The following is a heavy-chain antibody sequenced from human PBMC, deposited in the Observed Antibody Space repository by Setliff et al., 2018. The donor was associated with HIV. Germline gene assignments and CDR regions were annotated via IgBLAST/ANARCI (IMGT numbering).Heavy chain of an antibody. CDR2: IFTSGST. CDR1: GGSISFYY. Sequence: KASETLSLTCSVSGGSISFYYWSWIRQPPGKGLEWMAYIFTSGSTSYNPSVQSRVTISADTSKNQFSLKLSSVTAADTAVYYCARLGLCSGSSCRLDPWGQGTLVTVSS. V-gene: IGHV4-4*09. J-gene: IGHJ5*02. CDR3: ARLGLCSGSSCRLDP. D-gene: IGHD2-15*01.